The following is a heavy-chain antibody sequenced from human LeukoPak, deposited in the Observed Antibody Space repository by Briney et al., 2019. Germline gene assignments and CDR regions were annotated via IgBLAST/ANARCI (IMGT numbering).Heavy chain of an antibody. V-gene: IGHV4-39*01. CDR2: IYYSGST. Sequence: SETLSLTCTVSGGSISSSSYYWGWIRQPPGKGLEWIGSIYYSGSTYYNPSLKSRVTISVDTSKNQFSLKLSSVTAADTAVYYCARHRSKYQLLLVWFDPWGQGTLITVSS. J-gene: IGHJ5*02. D-gene: IGHD2-2*01. CDR1: GGSISSSSYY. CDR3: ARHRSKYQLLLVWFDP.